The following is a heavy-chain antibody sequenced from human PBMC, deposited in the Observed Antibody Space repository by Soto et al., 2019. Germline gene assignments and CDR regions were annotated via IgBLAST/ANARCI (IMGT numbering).Heavy chain of an antibody. CDR2: ISGSGGST. CDR1: GFTFNNYA. V-gene: IGHV3-23*01. D-gene: IGHD3-10*01. CDR3: AKDMDYYGSGSYYNRVYFQH. Sequence: PGGSLRLSCAASGFTFNNYAMNWVRQAPGKGLEWVSGISGSGGSTYYADSVKGRFTISRDNSKNTLYLQMNSLRAEDTAVYYCAKDMDYYGSGSYYNRVYFQHWGQGT. J-gene: IGHJ1*01.